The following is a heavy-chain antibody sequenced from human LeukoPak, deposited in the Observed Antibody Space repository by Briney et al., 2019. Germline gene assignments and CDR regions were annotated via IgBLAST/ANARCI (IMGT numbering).Heavy chain of an antibody. J-gene: IGHJ4*02. V-gene: IGHV3-21*01. D-gene: IGHD3-3*01. CDR2: ISSSSSYI. Sequence: GGSLRLSCAASGFTFSSYSLNWVRQAPGKGLEWVSSISSSSSYIYYADSVKGRFTISRDNAKNSLYLQMNSLRAEDTAVYYCATNDFWSDFDHWGQGTLVTVSS. CDR3: ATNDFWSDFDH. CDR1: GFTFSSYS.